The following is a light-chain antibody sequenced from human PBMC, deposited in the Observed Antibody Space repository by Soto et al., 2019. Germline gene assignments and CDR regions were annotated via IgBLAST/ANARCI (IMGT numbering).Light chain of an antibody. CDR2: EVS. CDR3: NSYTGSSTRFV. CDR1: SSDVGAYNY. Sequence: QAVVTQPASVSGSPGQSVTISCTGTSSDVGAYNYVSWYQQHPGKAPKLMIYEVSNRPSGVSNRFSGSKSGNTASLTISGLQAEDEADYYCNSYTGSSTRFVFGTGTKVTVL. V-gene: IGLV2-14*01. J-gene: IGLJ1*01.